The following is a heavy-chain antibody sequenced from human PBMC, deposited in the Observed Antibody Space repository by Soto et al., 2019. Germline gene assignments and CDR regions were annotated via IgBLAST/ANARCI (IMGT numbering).Heavy chain of an antibody. CDR1: GYSSTSYW. V-gene: IGHV5-51*01. CDR3: ARSADGEDV. CDR2: IYPGDSDT. J-gene: IGHJ6*02. Sequence: GEAPKISSEGSGYSSTSYWIGSVRQMPGKGLEWMGIIYPGDSDTRYSPSFQGQVTISADKSISTAYLQWSSLKASDNAMYYCARSADGEDVWGQGTTVTVSS.